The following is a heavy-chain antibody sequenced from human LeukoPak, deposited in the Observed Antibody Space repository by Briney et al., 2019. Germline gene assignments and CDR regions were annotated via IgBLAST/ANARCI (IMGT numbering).Heavy chain of an antibody. Sequence: SQTLSLTCAISGDSVSSNSAAWNWIRQSPSRGLEWLGRTYYRSKWYNDYAVSVKGRITINPDTSKNQFSLQLNSVTPEDTAVYYCARMGSSGWYALPYGMDVWGQGTTVTVSS. CDR1: GDSVSSNSAA. J-gene: IGHJ6*02. CDR2: TYYRSKWYN. D-gene: IGHD6-19*01. V-gene: IGHV6-1*01. CDR3: ARMGSSGWYALPYGMDV.